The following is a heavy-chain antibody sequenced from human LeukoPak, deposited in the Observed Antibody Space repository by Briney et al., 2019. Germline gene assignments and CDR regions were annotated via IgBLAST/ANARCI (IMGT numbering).Heavy chain of an antibody. CDR1: GFTFSNYA. D-gene: IGHD3-3*01. J-gene: IGHJ4*02. V-gene: IGHV3-48*01. Sequence: QAGGSLRLSCAASGFTFSNYAMNWVRQAPGKGLEWVSYISSSSSTIYYADSVKGRFTISRDNAKNSLYLQMNSLRAEDTAVCYCARDYDFGVVNNWGQGTLVTVSS. CDR2: ISSSSSTI. CDR3: ARDYDFGVVNN.